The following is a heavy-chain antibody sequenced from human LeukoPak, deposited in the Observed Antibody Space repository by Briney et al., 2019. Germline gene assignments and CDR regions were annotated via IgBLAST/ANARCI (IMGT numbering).Heavy chain of an antibody. CDR3: ARGAIKRAFDI. CDR1: GGSISSYY. V-gene: IGHV4-59*01. D-gene: IGHD3-9*01. J-gene: IGHJ3*02. Sequence: SETLSLTCTVSGGSISSYYWSWIRQPPGKGLEWIGYIYYSGSTNYNPSLKSRVTISVDTSKNQFSLKLSSVTAADTAVYYCARGAIKRAFDIWGQGTMVTVSS. CDR2: IYYSGST.